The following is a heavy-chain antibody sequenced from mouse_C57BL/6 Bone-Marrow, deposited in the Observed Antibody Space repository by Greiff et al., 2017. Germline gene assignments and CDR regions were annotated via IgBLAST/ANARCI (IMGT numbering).Heavy chain of an antibody. CDR1: GFNIKNTY. CDR3: ARYLLFYYYGISYGAMNY. D-gene: IGHD1-1*01. J-gene: IGHJ4*01. Sequence: VQLQQSVAELVRPGASVKLSCTASGFNIKNTYMHWVKQRPEQGLEWIGRIDPANGNTKYAPKFQGKATITADKSSNTAYLQLSSLTSEDTAIYCCARYLLFYYYGISYGAMNYGGQGTSANVSS. CDR2: IDPANGNT. V-gene: IGHV14-3*01.